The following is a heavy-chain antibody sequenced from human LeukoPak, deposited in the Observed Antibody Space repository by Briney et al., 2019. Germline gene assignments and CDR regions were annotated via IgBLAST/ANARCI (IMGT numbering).Heavy chain of an antibody. CDR2: IKRDGSEK. D-gene: IGHD3-3*01. CDR3: ARDKEAAVDFWSGYYPL. Sequence: GRSLRLSCAASGFMFSSYWMGWVRQAPGKGLEGVANIKRDGSEKYYEDSVKGRFTISRDNAQNSLYLQMNSLRDEDTAVYYCARDKEAAVDFWSGYYPLWGQGTLVTVSS. CDR1: GFMFSSYW. V-gene: IGHV3-7*01. J-gene: IGHJ4*02.